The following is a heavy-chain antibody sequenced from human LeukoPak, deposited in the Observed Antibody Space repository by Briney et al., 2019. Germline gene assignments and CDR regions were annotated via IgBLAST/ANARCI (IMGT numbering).Heavy chain of an antibody. V-gene: IGHV3-23*01. CDR1: GFTFSTYV. CDR3: ARGGATSYFDY. Sequence: GGSLRLSCAASGFTFSTYVMSWVRPAPGKGLERVSGISASGGSTSYADSVKGRFTISRDNSKNTLYLQMSSLRAEDTAVYYCARGGATSYFDYWGQGTLVTVSS. J-gene: IGHJ4*02. CDR2: ISASGGST. D-gene: IGHD3-16*01.